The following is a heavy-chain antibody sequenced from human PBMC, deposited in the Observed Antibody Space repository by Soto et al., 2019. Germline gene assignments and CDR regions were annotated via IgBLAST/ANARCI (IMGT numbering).Heavy chain of an antibody. D-gene: IGHD3-16*02. CDR1: GLTFSSYA. V-gene: IGHV3-30-3*01. Sequence: GGSLRLSCAASGLTFSSYAMHWVRQAPGKGLEWVTVISYDGSSKYYADSVKGRFTISRDNSKNTLYLQMNSLRAEDTAVYYCARPHVWGSYRRAPFDYWGQGTLVTVSS. CDR2: ISYDGSSK. CDR3: ARPHVWGSYRRAPFDY. J-gene: IGHJ4*02.